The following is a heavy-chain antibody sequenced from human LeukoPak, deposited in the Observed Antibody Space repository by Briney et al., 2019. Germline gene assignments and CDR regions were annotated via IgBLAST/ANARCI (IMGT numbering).Heavy chain of an antibody. CDR3: ARDWMGSTRLAGDY. CDR2: IWHDGNNK. V-gene: IGHV3-33*01. CDR1: GFTFNGYA. J-gene: IGHJ4*02. Sequence: PGGSLRLSCAASGFTFNGYAMHWVRQAPGKGLEGVAVIWHDGNNKYYADSVKGRFTISRDNSKNTVYLQMNGLRAEDTAVYYCARDWMGSTRLAGDYWGQGTLVTVSS. D-gene: IGHD1-26*01.